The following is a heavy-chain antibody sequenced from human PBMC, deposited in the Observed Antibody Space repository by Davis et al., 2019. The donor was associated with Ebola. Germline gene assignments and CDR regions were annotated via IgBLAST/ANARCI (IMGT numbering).Heavy chain of an antibody. D-gene: IGHD5-24*01. CDR2: IKQDGREK. CDR3: AREKEMATISVYYYYYYGMDV. CDR1: GFTFSSYW. V-gene: IGHV3-7*01. Sequence: GESLNISCAASGFTFSSYWMSWVRQAPGKGLEWVANIKQDGREKYYVDSVKGRFTISRDNSKNTMYLQMNSMRDEDTAVYYCAREKEMATISVYYYYYYGMDVWGQGTTVTVSS. J-gene: IGHJ6*02.